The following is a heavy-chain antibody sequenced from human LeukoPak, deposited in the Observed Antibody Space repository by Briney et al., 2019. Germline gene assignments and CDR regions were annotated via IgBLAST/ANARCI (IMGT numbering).Heavy chain of an antibody. J-gene: IGHJ4*02. CDR1: GFTFSNAW. V-gene: IGHV3-15*01. CDR2: IKSKTDGGTT. CDR3: AIKDCSGGSCYPKN. D-gene: IGHD2-15*01. Sequence: GGSLRLSCAASGFTFSNAWMSWVRQAPGKGLEWVGRIKSKTDGGTTDYAAPVKGRFTISRDDSKNTLYLQMNSLRAEDTAVYYCAIKDCSGGSCYPKNWGQGTLVTVSS.